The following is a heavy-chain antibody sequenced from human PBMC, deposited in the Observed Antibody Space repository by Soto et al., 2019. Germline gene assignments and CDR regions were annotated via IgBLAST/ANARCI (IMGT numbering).Heavy chain of an antibody. D-gene: IGHD6-19*01. J-gene: IGHJ4*02. V-gene: IGHV3-74*01. CDR2: LNSDGTSA. Sequence: EVQLVEYGGGLVQPGGSLRLSCAGSGFTFSSNWMHWVRQDPGKGLVWVSRLNSDGTSASYADSVKGRFTISRDNAKNTLFLQMNSLTAEDTALYYCARGPSGWFGFDYWGQGTLVTVSS. CDR1: GFTFSSNW. CDR3: ARGPSGWFGFDY.